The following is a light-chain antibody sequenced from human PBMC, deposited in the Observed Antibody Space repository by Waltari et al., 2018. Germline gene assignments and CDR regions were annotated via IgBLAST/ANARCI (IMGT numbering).Light chain of an antibody. J-gene: IGKJ1*01. V-gene: IGKV1-39*01. CDR2: AAS. CDR1: QSISSY. Sequence: DIQMTQSPSSLSASVGDRVTITCRASQSISSYLNWYQQKPGKAPKLLIYAASSLQSGVQSRFSGSGSGTDFTLTISSLQPEDFATYYCQQSYSTPGTFGQGTKVEIK. CDR3: QQSYSTPGT.